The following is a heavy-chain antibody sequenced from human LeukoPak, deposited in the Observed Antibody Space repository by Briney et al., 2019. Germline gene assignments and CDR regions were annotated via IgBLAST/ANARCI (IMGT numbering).Heavy chain of an antibody. D-gene: IGHD3-3*01. J-gene: IGHJ6*02. CDR1: GFTFSSSA. V-gene: IGHV3-7*01. CDR2: IKQDGSEK. Sequence: PGGSLRLSCAASGFTFSSSAMHWVRQAPGKGLEWVANIKQDGSEKYYADSVKGRFTISRDNAKNTLYLQMNSLRAEDTAVYYCAREIPYDLSGMDVWGQGTTVTVSS. CDR3: AREIPYDLSGMDV.